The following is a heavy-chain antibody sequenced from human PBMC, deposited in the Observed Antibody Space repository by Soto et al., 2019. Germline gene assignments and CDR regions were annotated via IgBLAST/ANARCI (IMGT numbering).Heavy chain of an antibody. J-gene: IGHJ4*02. CDR2: IYYSGST. CDR1: GGSISSSSYY. V-gene: IGHV4-39*01. D-gene: IGHD6-13*01. CDR3: ARLIGTNIAEDGWFY. Sequence: PSETLSLTCTVSGGSISSSSYYWGWIRQPPGKGLEWIGSIYYSGSTHYNPSLKSRVTISVDTSKNQFSLKLSSVTAADTAVYYCARLIGTNIAEDGWFYWGQGTLVTVSS.